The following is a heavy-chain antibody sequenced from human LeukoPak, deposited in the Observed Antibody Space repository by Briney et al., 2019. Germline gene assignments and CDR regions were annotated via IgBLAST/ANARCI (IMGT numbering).Heavy chain of an antibody. CDR1: GFTFSSYA. CDR3: AKRNSRYYYGSAEGDY. D-gene: IGHD3-10*01. J-gene: IGHJ4*02. CDR2: ISGSGGST. Sequence: GGSLRLSCAASGFTFSSYAMSWVRQAPGKGLEWVSAISGSGGSTYYADSVKGRFTISRDNSKNTLYLQMNSLRAEDTAVYYCAKRNSRYYYGSAEGDYWGQGTLVTVSS. V-gene: IGHV3-23*01.